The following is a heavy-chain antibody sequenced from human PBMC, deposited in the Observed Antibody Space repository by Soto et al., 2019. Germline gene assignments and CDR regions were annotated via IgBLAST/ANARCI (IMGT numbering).Heavy chain of an antibody. V-gene: IGHV3-48*01. CDR1: GFNFNTYS. Sequence: EVQLVESGGGLVQPGGSLRLSCAASGFNFNTYSMNWVRQAPGKGLEWISYISSSSRTIYYADSVKGRFTISRDNGKDSLYLQMNSLRVEDTAIYYCARRRLSGWGQGTLVIVSS. CDR2: ISSSSRTI. J-gene: IGHJ4*02. D-gene: IGHD6-19*01. CDR3: ARRRLSG.